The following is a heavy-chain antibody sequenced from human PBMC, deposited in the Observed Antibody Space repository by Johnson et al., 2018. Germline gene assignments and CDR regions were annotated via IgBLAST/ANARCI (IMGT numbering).Heavy chain of an antibody. CDR1: GFTFSSYG. CDR2: IWYDGSNK. CDR3: ARAESSPHYGMDV. D-gene: IGHD6-13*01. V-gene: IGHV3-33*01. Sequence: QLVQSGGGVVQPGRSLRLSCAASGFTFSSYGMHWVRQAPGKGLEWVAVIWYDGSNKYYADSVKGRFTISRDNSKNTLYLQMNSLRAEDTAVYYCARAESSPHYGMDVWGQGTTVTVSS. J-gene: IGHJ6*02.